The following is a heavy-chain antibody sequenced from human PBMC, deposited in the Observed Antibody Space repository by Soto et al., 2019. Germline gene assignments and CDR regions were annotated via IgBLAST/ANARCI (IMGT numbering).Heavy chain of an antibody. CDR1: GGSISSGGYY. CDR2: IYYSGST. J-gene: IGHJ3*02. Sequence: SETLSLTCTVSGGSISSGGYYWSWIRQHPGKGLEWIGYIYYSGSTYYNPSLKSRVTISVDTSKNQFSLKLSSVTAADTAVYYCARTSASTWGYPSRAFDIWGQGTMVTVSS. V-gene: IGHV4-31*03. D-gene: IGHD7-27*01. CDR3: ARTSASTWGYPSRAFDI.